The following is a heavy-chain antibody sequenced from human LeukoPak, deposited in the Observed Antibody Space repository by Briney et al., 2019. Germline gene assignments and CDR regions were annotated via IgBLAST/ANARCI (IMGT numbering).Heavy chain of an antibody. CDR3: ARGFSSSWYWFDP. D-gene: IGHD6-13*01. CDR1: GFTFSSYS. CDR2: ISISSNYI. V-gene: IGHV3-21*01. Sequence: GGSLRLSCAASGFTFSSYSMNWVRQAPGKGLEWVSSISISSNYIYYADSVKGRFTISRDNAKNSLYLQMNSLRAEDTAVYYCARGFSSSWYWFDPWGQGTLVTVSS. J-gene: IGHJ5*02.